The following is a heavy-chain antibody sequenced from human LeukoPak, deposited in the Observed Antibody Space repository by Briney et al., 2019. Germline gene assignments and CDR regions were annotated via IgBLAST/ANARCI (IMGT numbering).Heavy chain of an antibody. J-gene: IGHJ4*02. CDR1: GFTFSSYG. CDR2: IWYDGSNK. D-gene: IGHD6-13*01. V-gene: IGHV3-33*01. CDR3: ARDTPGSSLDY. Sequence: PGGSLRLSCAASGFTFSSYGMHWVRQAPGKGLEWVAVIWYDGSNKYYADSVKGRFTISRDNSKNTLYLQMNSLGAEDTAVYYCARDTPGSSLDYWGQGTLVTVS.